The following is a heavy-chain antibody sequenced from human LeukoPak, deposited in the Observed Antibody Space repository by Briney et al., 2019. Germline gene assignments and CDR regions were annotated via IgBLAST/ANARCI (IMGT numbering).Heavy chain of an antibody. J-gene: IGHJ3*02. CDR3: ARLTYYDCWSGYNYAFDI. CDR1: VYTFTGYY. D-gene: IGHD3-3*01. CDR2: INPRSGGT. V-gene: IGHV1-2*02. Sequence: ASVKVSCEACVYTFTGYYMHGVREAPGQGRVGRGGINPRSGGTNYAQQYHGRVTMPRETSSSPPYQERRKLRSDDPAVYFCARLTYYDCWSGYNYAFDIWGQGTIVTVSS.